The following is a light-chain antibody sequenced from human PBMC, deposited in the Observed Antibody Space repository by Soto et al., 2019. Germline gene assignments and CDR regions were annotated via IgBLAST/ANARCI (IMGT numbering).Light chain of an antibody. CDR3: HQRSNWPAIT. CDR1: QSISCS. J-gene: IGKJ5*01. Sequence: EIVLTQSPATLSLSPGERATLSCRASQSISCSLARYQHKPGQAPRLLIYAASNRATGIPARFSGSGSGTDFPLTISSLESEDFADYYCHQRSNWPAITFGQGKRLEIK. CDR2: AAS. V-gene: IGKV3-11*01.